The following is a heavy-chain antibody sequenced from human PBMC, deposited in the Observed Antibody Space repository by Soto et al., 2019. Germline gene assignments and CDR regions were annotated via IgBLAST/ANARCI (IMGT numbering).Heavy chain of an antibody. CDR1: GFTFRTYS. V-gene: IGHV3-21*01. CDR2: ITSSSTTI. D-gene: IGHD3-16*01. J-gene: IGHJ6*02. Sequence: EVQLVESGGGLVKPGGSLRLSSAASGFTFRTYSMNWVRQAPGKGLEWVSSITSSSTTIYYADSVKGRFPISRDNDKNSRFLQMNSLRVEDTAVYYCARADGGGLVETNVYYYGMDVWGQGTTVTVSS. CDR3: ARADGGGLVETNVYYYGMDV.